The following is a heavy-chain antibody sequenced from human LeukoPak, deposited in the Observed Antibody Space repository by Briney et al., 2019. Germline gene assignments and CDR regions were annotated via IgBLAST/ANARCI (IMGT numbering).Heavy chain of an antibody. Sequence: GSSVKVSCKASGGTFSSYAISWVRQAPGQGLEWMGGIIPIFGTANYAQKFQGRVTITADKSTSTAYMELSSLRSEDTAVYYCARDSLGETEQKYYFDYWGQGTLVTVSS. CDR1: GGTFSSYA. D-gene: IGHD3-10*01. CDR2: IIPIFGTA. V-gene: IGHV1-69*06. J-gene: IGHJ4*02. CDR3: ARDSLGETEQKYYFDY.